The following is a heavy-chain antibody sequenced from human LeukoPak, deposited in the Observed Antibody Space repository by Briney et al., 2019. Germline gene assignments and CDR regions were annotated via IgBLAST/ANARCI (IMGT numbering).Heavy chain of an antibody. J-gene: IGHJ4*02. CDR3: ARGRAGGY. CDR2: INHSGST. V-gene: IGHV4-34*01. CDR1: GGSFSGYY. Sequence: PSETPSLTCAVHGGSFSGYYWSWIRQPPGKGLEWIGEINHSGSTNYNPSLKSRVTISVDTSKNQFSLKLSSVTAADTAVYYCARGRAGGYWGQGTLVTVSS. D-gene: IGHD2-15*01.